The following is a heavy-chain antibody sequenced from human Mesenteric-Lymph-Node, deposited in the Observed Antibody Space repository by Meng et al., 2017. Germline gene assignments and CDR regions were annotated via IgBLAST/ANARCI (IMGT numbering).Heavy chain of an antibody. CDR1: GFTFSNYY. D-gene: IGHD6-19*01. V-gene: IGHV3-64*01. Sequence: GESLKISCAVSGFTFSNYYMHWVRQAPGKGPEYVSSVSDNGDSTYYANSMKGRITISRDNSKNTLYLQMNSLRAEDTAVYYSARGAVAGTFSDSWGQGTLVTVSS. CDR2: VSDNGDST. J-gene: IGHJ4*02. CDR3: ARGAVAGTFSDS.